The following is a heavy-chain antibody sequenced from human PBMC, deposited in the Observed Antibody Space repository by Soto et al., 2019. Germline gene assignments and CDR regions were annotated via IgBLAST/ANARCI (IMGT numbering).Heavy chain of an antibody. CDR1: GYTFTNYA. V-gene: IGHV1-3*01. CDR2: INAGNGNT. D-gene: IGHD6-13*01. Sequence: QVQLVQSGPEVKKPGASVKVSCKASGYTFTNYAIHWVRQAPGQRLEWMGWINAGNGNTKYSQNFQGRVDITRDTSASTAYMDLSSLRSEDTAVYYSARGLAAAGTIGWFDPWGQGTLVTVSS. CDR3: ARGLAAAGTIGWFDP. J-gene: IGHJ5*02.